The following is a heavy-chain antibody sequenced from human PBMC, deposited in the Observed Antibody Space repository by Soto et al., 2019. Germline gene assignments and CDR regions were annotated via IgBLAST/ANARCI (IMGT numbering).Heavy chain of an antibody. Sequence: PSETLSLTCTVSGGSISSGGYYWSWIRQHPGKGLEWIGYIYYSGNTYYNPSLKSRVTISVDTSKNQFSLKLTSVTAADTAVYYCARDTHSSGYYFDYWGQGTLVTVSS. CDR3: ARDTHSSGYYFDY. D-gene: IGHD3-22*01. CDR2: IYYSGNT. V-gene: IGHV4-31*03. J-gene: IGHJ4*02. CDR1: GGSISSGGYY.